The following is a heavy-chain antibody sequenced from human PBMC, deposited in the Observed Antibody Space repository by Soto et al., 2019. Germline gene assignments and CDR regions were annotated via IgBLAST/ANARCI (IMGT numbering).Heavy chain of an antibody. CDR2: GSYDGSSQ. CDR1: GFTFSNYP. D-gene: IGHD4-17*01. Sequence: QVQLVESGGGVVQPGRSLTLSCTGSGFTFSNYPMDWVRQAPGKGLEWVAVGSYDGSSQDYADSVKGRFSISRDNSKNTLYLHMSSLRPEDTAVYYCARPVYGDNSHPSWYFYGMDVWGQGTTVTVS. J-gene: IGHJ6*02. CDR3: ARPVYGDNSHPSWYFYGMDV. V-gene: IGHV3-30-3*01.